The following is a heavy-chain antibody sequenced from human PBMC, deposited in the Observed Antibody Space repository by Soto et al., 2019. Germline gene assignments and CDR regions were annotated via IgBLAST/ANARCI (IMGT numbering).Heavy chain of an antibody. V-gene: IGHV4-59*01. CDR3: ARLLTQGYCSGGSCHNWFDP. J-gene: IGHJ5*02. CDR1: GGSISSYY. CDR2: IYYSGST. Sequence: QVQLQESGPGLVKPSETLSLTCTVSGGSISSYYWSWIRQPPGKGLEWIGYIYYSGSTNYNPSLKSRVTISIDTSKNHLSLKLSSVTAADTAVYYCARLLTQGYCSGGSCHNWFDPWGQGTRVTVSS. D-gene: IGHD2-15*01.